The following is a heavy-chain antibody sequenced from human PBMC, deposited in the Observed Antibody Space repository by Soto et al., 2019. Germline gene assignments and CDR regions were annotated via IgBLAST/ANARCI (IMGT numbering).Heavy chain of an antibody. D-gene: IGHD3-22*01. Sequence: SETLSLTCTVSGGSISSGDYYWSWIRQPPGKGLEWIGYIYYSGSTYYNPSLKSRVTISIDTSKNQFSLKLSSVTAADTAVYYCAREDYDSSGYYRYWGQGTLVTVSS. CDR1: GGSISSGDYY. CDR3: AREDYDSSGYYRY. V-gene: IGHV4-30-4*01. CDR2: IYYSGST. J-gene: IGHJ4*02.